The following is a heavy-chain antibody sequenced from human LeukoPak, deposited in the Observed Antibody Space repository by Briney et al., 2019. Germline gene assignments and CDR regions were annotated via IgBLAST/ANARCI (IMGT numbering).Heavy chain of an antibody. D-gene: IGHD6-13*01. J-gene: IGHJ4*02. CDR3: ARDRIAAAGTWGDNYFDY. V-gene: IGHV3-11*04. CDR2: ISSSGSTI. CDR1: GFTFSDYY. Sequence: GGSLRLSCAASGFTFSDYYMSWIRQAPGKGLEWVSYISSSGSTIYYADSVKGRFTISRDNAKNSLYLQMNSLRAEDTAVYYCARDRIAAAGTWGDNYFDYWGQGTLVTVSS.